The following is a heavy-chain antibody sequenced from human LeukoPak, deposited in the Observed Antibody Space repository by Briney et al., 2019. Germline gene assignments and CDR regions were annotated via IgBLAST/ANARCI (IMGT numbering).Heavy chain of an antibody. CDR1: GFTFGDYV. V-gene: IGHV3-49*04. J-gene: IGHJ4*02. CDR2: IRSKAYGGTT. Sequence: PGRSLRLSCTASGFTFGDYVMSWVRQAPGKGLEWVGFIRSKAYGGTTEYAASVKGRFTISRDDSKSIAYLQMNSLKTEDTAVYYCTRSLDIVVVPAAYFDYWGQGTLVTVSS. D-gene: IGHD2-2*03. CDR3: TRSLDIVVVPAAYFDY.